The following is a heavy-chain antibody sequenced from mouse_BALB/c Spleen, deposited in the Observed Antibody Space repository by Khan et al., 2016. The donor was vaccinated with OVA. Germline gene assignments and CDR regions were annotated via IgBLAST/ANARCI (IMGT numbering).Heavy chain of an antibody. CDR3: AREGAYYRSDGWFSY. J-gene: IGHJ3*01. CDR2: INPSNGYT. D-gene: IGHD2-14*01. CDR1: GYTFTTYT. Sequence: QMQLVQSGAELARPGASVKMSCKASGYTFTTYTMHWVKQRPGQGLEWIGYINPSNGYTNYNQKFKDKSTLTADKSSSTAYMQLSSLTSDYSAVYYCAREGAYYRSDGWFSYWGQGTLVTVSA. V-gene: IGHV1-4*01.